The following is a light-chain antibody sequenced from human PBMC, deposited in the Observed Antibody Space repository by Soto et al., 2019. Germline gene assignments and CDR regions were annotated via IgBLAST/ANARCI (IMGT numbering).Light chain of an antibody. CDR2: AAS. J-gene: IGKJ1*01. CDR1: QKVISNS. CDR3: QQYGVAPRT. Sequence: EIVMKQSPATLSVSPGERATLSCRASQKVISNSLAWYQHKPGQAPRLXIYAASSRAAGIPDRFSGIVSGTDLTITISRLEPEDGEVYDCQQYGVAPRTFGQGTKVDIK. V-gene: IGKV3-20*01.